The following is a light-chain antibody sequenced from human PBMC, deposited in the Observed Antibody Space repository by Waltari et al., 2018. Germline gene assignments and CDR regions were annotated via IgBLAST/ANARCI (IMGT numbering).Light chain of an antibody. J-gene: IGKJ1*01. Sequence: EIVMTQSPATLSVSPGERATLSCRASQSVRNNLVWYQQKPGQAPRLLIYGASTRVTGIPARFSGSGSETEFTLTISSVQSEDFAVYYCQQYNNWPPWTFGQGTKVEIK. CDR3: QQYNNWPPWT. V-gene: IGKV3-15*01. CDR2: GAS. CDR1: QSVRNN.